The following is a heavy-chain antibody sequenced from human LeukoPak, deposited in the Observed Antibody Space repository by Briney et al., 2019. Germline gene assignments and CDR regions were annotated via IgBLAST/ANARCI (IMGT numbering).Heavy chain of an antibody. CDR1: GYTFTSYG. CDR3: VRGIPGYSSGWYLTDY. J-gene: IGHJ4*02. D-gene: IGHD6-19*01. V-gene: IGHV1-18*01. Sequence: ASVKVSCKASGYTFTSYGISWVRQAPGQGLEWMGWISAYNGNTNYAQKLQGRVTMTTDTSTSTAYMELRSLRSDDTAVYYCVRGIPGYSSGWYLTDYWGQGTLVTVSS. CDR2: ISAYNGNT.